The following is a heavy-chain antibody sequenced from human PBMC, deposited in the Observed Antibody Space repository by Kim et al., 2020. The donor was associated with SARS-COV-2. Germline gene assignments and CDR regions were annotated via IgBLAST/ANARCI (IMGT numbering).Heavy chain of an antibody. V-gene: IGHV3-15*01. CDR3: TTAFPPMVRGVIIRDYYYYGMDV. Sequence: GGSLRLSCAASGFTFSNAWMSWVRQAPGKGLEWVGRIKSKTDGGTTDYAAPVKGRFTISRDDSKNTLYLQMNSLKTEDTAVYYCTTAFPPMVRGVIIRDYYYYGMDVLGQGTTVTVSS. CDR2: IKSKTDGGTT. CDR1: GFTFSNAW. D-gene: IGHD3-10*01. J-gene: IGHJ6*02.